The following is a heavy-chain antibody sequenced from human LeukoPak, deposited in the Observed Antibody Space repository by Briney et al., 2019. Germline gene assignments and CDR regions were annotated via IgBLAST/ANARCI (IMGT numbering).Heavy chain of an antibody. V-gene: IGHV3-74*03. CDR2: VSDDGSTT. Sequence: GGSLRLSCAASGFTFSSFWMHWARHAPGKGLVWVSRVSDDGSTTTYADSVKGRFTISRDNAKNTLYLQMNSLRPEDTAVYYCVRHNAARAFDIWGQGTIVFVSS. CDR1: GFTFSSFW. CDR3: VRHNAARAFDI. J-gene: IGHJ3*02. D-gene: IGHD1-1*01.